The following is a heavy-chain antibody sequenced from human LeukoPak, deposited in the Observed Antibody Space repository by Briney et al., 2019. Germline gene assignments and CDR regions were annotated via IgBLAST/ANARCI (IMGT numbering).Heavy chain of an antibody. D-gene: IGHD6-19*01. V-gene: IGHV3-23*01. CDR3: AKKRTPVAGTNYFDY. CDR1: GFTFSSYA. J-gene: IGHJ4*02. Sequence: PGGSLRLSCAASGFTFSSYAMSWVRQAPGKGLEWVSAVSAGGDNTYYAESVKGRSTISRDNSKNTVYLQMTSVTAEDTARYYCAKKRTPVAGTNYFDYWGQGILVTVSS. CDR2: VSAGGDNT.